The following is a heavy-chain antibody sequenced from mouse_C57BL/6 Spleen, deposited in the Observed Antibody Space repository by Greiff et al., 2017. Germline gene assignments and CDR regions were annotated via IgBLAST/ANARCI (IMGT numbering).Heavy chain of an antibody. J-gene: IGHJ4*01. CDR2: IYPGDGDT. CDR3: ATKLGHARDD. D-gene: IGHD4-1*01. V-gene: IGHV1-82*01. Sequence: QVQLQQSGPELVKPGASVKISCKTSGYAFSSSWMNWVKQRTGKGLEWIGRIYPGDGDTNYNGKFKGKATLTADKSSSTAYMQLSSLTSEDSAVYFCATKLGHARDDWGQGTSVTVSS. CDR1: GYAFSSSW.